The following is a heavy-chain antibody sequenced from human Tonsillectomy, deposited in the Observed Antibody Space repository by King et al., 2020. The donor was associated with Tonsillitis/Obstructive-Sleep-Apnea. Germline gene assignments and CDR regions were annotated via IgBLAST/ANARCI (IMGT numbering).Heavy chain of an antibody. CDR1: GYSFTSFW. Sequence: QLVQSGAEVKKPGESLRISCKGSGYSFTSFWISWVRQMPGKGLEWMGRIDPSDSYTNYSPSSQGHVTISADKSITTAYLQWSSLKASDTAMYYCARHGCSSTSCPSSWFDPGGQGTLVTVSS. J-gene: IGHJ5*02. D-gene: IGHD2-2*01. CDR2: IDPSDSYT. V-gene: IGHV5-10-1*01. CDR3: ARHGCSSTSCPSSWFDP.